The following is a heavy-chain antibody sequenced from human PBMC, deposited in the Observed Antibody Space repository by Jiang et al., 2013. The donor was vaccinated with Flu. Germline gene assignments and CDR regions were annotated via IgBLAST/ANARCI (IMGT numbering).Heavy chain of an antibody. CDR1: GFTFSDYA. CDR2: LSGSGDAT. Sequence: VQLLESGGALVQPGGSLRLSCAASGFTFSDYAINWVRQAPGKGLEWVSALSGSGDATYYARSVEGRFAISRDNSNNTLYLQMNNLRAEDTAVYFCARAPYYKISRKDYGMDVWGQGTTVTVSS. V-gene: IGHV3-23*01. CDR3: ARAPYYKISRKDYGMDV. D-gene: IGHD3-10*01. J-gene: IGHJ6*02.